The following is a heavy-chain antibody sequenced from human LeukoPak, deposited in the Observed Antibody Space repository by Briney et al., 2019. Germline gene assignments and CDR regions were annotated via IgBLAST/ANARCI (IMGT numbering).Heavy chain of an antibody. CDR2: IHHSGTT. Sequence: SETLSLTCTVSGDSIDTYYWSWIRQSPDKGLEWIGFIHHSGTTNYNPSFRSRVTMSVDTSKNHFPLKLTSVTAADTAVYYCARTPRERCPGTTCYPYFDYWGQGTLVTVSS. CDR3: ARTPRERCPGTTCYPYFDY. CDR1: GDSIDTYY. V-gene: IGHV4-59*01. J-gene: IGHJ4*02. D-gene: IGHD2/OR15-2a*01.